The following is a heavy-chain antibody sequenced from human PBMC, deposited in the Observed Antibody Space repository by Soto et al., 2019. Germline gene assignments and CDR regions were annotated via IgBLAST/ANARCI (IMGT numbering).Heavy chain of an antibody. J-gene: IGHJ4*02. CDR3: ASLAGNDNY. V-gene: IGHV4-39*01. Sequence: PSGTPSLPRTVSCGSLSSSSFYWGWIRQPPGKGLEWIGSIFYSGSTYYTPSLKSRVTISVDTSKNQFSLKLSSVTAADTAVYYCASLAGNDNYWGQGTLVTVSS. CDR2: IFYSGST. D-gene: IGHD1-1*01. CDR1: CGSLSSSSFY.